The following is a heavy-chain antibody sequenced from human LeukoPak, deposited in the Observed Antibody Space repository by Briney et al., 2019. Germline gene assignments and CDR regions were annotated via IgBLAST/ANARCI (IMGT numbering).Heavy chain of an antibody. CDR2: IKQDGSEK. D-gene: IGHD1-26*01. CDR1: GFTFSSYW. V-gene: IGHV3-7*01. CDR3: ARVSGTLGYYFGY. J-gene: IGHJ4*02. Sequence: PGGSLRLSCAASGFTFSSYWMSWVRQAPGKGLEWVANIKQDGSEKYYVDSVKGRFTISRDNAKNSLYLQMNSLRAEDTAVYYCARVSGTLGYYFGYWGQGTLVTVSS.